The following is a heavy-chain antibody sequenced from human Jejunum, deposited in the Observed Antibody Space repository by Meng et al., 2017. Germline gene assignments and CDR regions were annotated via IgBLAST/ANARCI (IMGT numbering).Heavy chain of an antibody. J-gene: IGHJ1*01. D-gene: IGHD1-1*01. V-gene: IGHV3-74*02. Sequence: EVLWVGVGGGLAQPGGSLGLSCAGSGFTFTDHWMHWVRQGPGKGLVWVSRINPDGSNPTYADSVKGRFTISRDNAKNTVYLQMNSLRAEDTAVYYCTNDRLNHWGQGALVTVSS. CDR3: TNDRLNH. CDR1: GFTFTDHW. CDR2: INPDGSNP.